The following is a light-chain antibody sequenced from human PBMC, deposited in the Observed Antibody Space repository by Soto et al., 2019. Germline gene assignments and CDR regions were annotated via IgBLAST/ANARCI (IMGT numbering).Light chain of an antibody. Sequence: QSVLTQPASVSGSPGQSITVSCTGTTSDVGGYNSVSWYQQHPGKVPKLMIYDVSNRPSGVSTRFSGSKSGNTASLTISGLQAEDEADYYCSSYTSSSTLVFGTGTKLTVL. CDR3: SSYTSSSTLV. CDR2: DVS. J-gene: IGLJ1*01. CDR1: TSDVGGYNS. V-gene: IGLV2-14*01.